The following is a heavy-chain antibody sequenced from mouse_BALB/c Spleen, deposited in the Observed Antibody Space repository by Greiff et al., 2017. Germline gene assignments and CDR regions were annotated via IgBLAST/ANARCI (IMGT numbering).Heavy chain of an antibody. J-gene: IGHJ3*01. CDR1: GFTFSSYA. V-gene: IGHV5-6-5*01. Sequence: DVQLVESGGGLVKPGGSLKLSCAASGFTFSSYAMSWVRQTPEKRLEWVASISSGGSTYYPDSVKGRFTISRDNARNILYLQMSSLRSEDTAMYYCAIYYDYGDSFAYWGQGTLVTVSA. CDR2: ISSGGST. D-gene: IGHD2-4*01. CDR3: AIYYDYGDSFAY.